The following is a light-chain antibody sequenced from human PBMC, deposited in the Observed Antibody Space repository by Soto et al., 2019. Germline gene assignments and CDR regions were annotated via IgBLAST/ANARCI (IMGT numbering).Light chain of an antibody. V-gene: IGLV2-14*01. J-gene: IGLJ3*02. CDR1: SSDVGGYNY. Sequence: QSALTQPPSASGSPGQSVTISCTGTSSDVGGYNYVSWYQQHPGKAPKLMIYQVSNRPSGVSDRFSGSKSGNTASLTISGLQSEDEADYYCSSFTTDNTWVIGGGTKLTVL. CDR2: QVS. CDR3: SSFTTDNTWV.